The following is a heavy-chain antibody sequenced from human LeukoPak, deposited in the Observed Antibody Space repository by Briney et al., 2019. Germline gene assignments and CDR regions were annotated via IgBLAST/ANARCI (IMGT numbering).Heavy chain of an antibody. J-gene: IGHJ6*02. CDR1: GGSISSYY. Sequence: SETLSLTCTVSGGSISSYYWSWIRQPPGKGLEWIGYIYYSGSTNYNPSLKSRVTISVDTSKNQFSLKLSSVTAADTAVYYCARSGSYYKGSYGMDVWGQGTTVTVSS. CDR3: ARSGSYYKGSYGMDV. V-gene: IGHV4-59*01. D-gene: IGHD1-26*01. CDR2: IYYSGST.